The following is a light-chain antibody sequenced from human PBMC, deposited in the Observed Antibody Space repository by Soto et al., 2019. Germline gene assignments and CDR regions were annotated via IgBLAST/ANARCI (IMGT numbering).Light chain of an antibody. Sequence: EIVMTQSPATLSVSPGERATLSCRASQSISSKLAWYQHKPGQAPRLLIYGASTRATGISARFSGSGSGTEFTFTISSLHSEDFVVYFCQQYHYWPPTFGQGTKV. CDR1: QSISSK. CDR2: GAS. J-gene: IGKJ1*01. V-gene: IGKV3-15*01. CDR3: QQYHYWPPT.